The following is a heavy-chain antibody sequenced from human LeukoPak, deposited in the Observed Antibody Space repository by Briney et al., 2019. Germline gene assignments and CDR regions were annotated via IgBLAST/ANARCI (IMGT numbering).Heavy chain of an antibody. Sequence: SETLSLTCAVYGGSFSGYYWSWIRQPPGKGLEWIGEINHSGSTNYNPSLKSRVTISVDTSKNQFSLKLSSVTAADTAVYYCARGAQLWLAYYCGMDVWGQGTTVTVSS. CDR3: ARGAQLWLAYYCGMDV. D-gene: IGHD5-18*01. J-gene: IGHJ6*02. CDR2: INHSGST. CDR1: GGSFSGYY. V-gene: IGHV4-34*01.